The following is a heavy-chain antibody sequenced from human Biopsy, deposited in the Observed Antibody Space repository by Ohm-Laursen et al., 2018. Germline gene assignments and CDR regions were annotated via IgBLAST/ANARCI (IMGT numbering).Heavy chain of an antibody. CDR1: GYTFTAYG. J-gene: IGHJ3*02. D-gene: IGHD3-3*01. CDR3: VRDPGYDFWSGSDPFDI. CDR2: ISTYNDDT. Sequence: VSSVKVSCKASGYTFTAYGISWVRQAPGQGLEWMGWISTYNDDTNIAQKFQGRVSMTTDTSTRTAYMELRSLRSGDTAIYFCVRDPGYDFWSGSDPFDIWGQGTLVTVS. V-gene: IGHV1-18*04.